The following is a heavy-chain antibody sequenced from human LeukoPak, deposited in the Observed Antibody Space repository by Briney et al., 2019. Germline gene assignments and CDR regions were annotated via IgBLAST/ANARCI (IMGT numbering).Heavy chain of an antibody. CDR2: ISASGGST. Sequence: GGSLRPSCASSGFTLTSVAITGGPQAPGKGLEWVSGISASGGSTFYADSVKGRFTISRDNSKDTLFLQMNSLRAEDTAVYYCGKAPISNWYDIDYWGQGTLVTVSS. CDR3: GKAPISNWYDIDY. V-gene: IGHV3-23*01. J-gene: IGHJ4*02. D-gene: IGHD1-1*01. CDR1: GFTLTSVA.